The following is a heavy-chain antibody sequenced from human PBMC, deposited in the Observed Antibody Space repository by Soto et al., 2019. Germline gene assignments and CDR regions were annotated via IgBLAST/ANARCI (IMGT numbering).Heavy chain of an antibody. CDR2: INAGNGNT. CDR3: AREGTLELDGCEP. D-gene: IGHD1-1*01. J-gene: IGHJ5*02. V-gene: IGHV1-3*01. CDR1: GYTFTSYA. Sequence: ASVKVSCKACGYTFTSYAMHWVGQAPGQRREWMGWINAGNGNTKYSQKFQGRVTITRDTSASTAYMELSSLRSEDTAVYYCAREGTLELDGCEPWGQRIRVTVSS.